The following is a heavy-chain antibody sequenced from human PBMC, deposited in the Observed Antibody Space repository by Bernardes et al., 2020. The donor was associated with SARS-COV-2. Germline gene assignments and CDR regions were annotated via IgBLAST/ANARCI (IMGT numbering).Heavy chain of an antibody. J-gene: IGHJ4*02. V-gene: IGHV1-18*01. CDR1: GYSFTNHG. CDR3: ARDTIGYNDFFGDF. D-gene: IGHD6-25*01. Sequence: ACLKVSCKASGYSFTNHGISWVRQAPGQGLEWMGWISFNGNTNSAQKFQGRVKMTTDTSTSTAYMELRSLRSDDTAVYFRARDTIGYNDFFGDFWGKGTLVNVSS. CDR2: ISFNGNT.